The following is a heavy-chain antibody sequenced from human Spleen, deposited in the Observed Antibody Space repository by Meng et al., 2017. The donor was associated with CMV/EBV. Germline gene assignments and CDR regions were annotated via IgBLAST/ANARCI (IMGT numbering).Heavy chain of an antibody. CDR2: IIPIFGTA. CDR1: GGTFSSYA. D-gene: IGHD2-2*01. J-gene: IGHJ3*02. V-gene: IGHV1-69*05. Sequence: SVKVSCKASGGTFSSYAIGWVRQAPGQGLEWMGGIIPIFGTANYAQKFQGRVTITTDESTSTAYMELSSLRSEDTAVYYCARDSVVPAARHAFDIWGQGTMVTVSS. CDR3: ARDSVVPAARHAFDI.